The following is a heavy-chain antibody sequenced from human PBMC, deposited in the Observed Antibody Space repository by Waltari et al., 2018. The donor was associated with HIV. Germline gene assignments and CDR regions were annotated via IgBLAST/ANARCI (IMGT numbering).Heavy chain of an antibody. V-gene: IGHV1-69*04. CDR2: CSPVLVIA. J-gene: IGHJ5*02. CDR1: GGTFSSYA. D-gene: IGHD3-10*01. Sequence: QVQLVQSGAEVKKPGSSVKVSCKASGGTFSSYAISWVRQPPGQGLEWMGRCSPVLVIASTARKVQGRVTITADKSASTAYMELSSLRSEDTAVYYCARAYYYGSGIPPTGWFDPGGQGTLVTVSS. CDR3: ARAYYYGSGIPPTGWFDP.